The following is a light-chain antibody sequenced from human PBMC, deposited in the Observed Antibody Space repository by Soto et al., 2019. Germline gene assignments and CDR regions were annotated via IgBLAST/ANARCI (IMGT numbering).Light chain of an antibody. J-gene: IGLJ1*01. CDR1: SSDVGIYNY. Sequence: QSVLTQPRSVSGSPGQSVTISCTGTSSDVGIYNYVSWYQHHPGKAPKLMIYDVSKRPSGVPDRFSASKSGNTASLTISGLQAEDEADYFCCSYAGSYTYVFGTGTQLTVL. CDR2: DVS. V-gene: IGLV2-11*01. CDR3: CSYAGSYTYV.